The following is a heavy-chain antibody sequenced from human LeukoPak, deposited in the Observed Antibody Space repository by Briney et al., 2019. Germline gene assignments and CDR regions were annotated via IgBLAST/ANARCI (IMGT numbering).Heavy chain of an antibody. CDR3: ARGHYDFWKEGFDP. CDR2: MNPNSGNT. CDR1: GYTFTSYD. D-gene: IGHD3-3*01. Sequence: ASVKVSCRASGYTFTSYDINWVRQATGQGLEWMGWMNPNSGNTGYAQKFQGRVTMTRNTSISTAYMELSSLRSEDTAVYYCARGHYDFWKEGFDPWGQGTLVTVSS. V-gene: IGHV1-8*01. J-gene: IGHJ5*02.